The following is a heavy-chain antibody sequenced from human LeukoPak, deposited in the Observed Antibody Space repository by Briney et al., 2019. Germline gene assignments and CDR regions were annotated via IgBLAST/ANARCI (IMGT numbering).Heavy chain of an antibody. CDR2: ISSRGSSI. V-gene: IGHV3-48*01. CDR1: GFTFSYYG. Sequence: GGSLRLSCAASGFTFSYYGMSWVRQAPGKGLEWVSYISSRGSSIYYADSLKGRFTISRDNAWNSLYLQMSSLRAEDTAVYYFARVQQPGYYFDYWGQGTLVPVSS. D-gene: IGHD6-13*01. J-gene: IGHJ4*02. CDR3: ARVQQPGYYFDY.